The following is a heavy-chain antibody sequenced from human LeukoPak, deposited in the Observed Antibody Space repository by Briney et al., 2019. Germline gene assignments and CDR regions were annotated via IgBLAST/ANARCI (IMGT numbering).Heavy chain of an antibody. Sequence: SGPTLVNPTQTLTLTCSFSGFSLNTYGMRVSWIRQPPGKALEWLARIDWDDDKFYSTSLKTRLTISKDSSRNQVVLTMTNMDPVDTATYYCARMGIAVSGWRWYSDYWGQGILVTVSS. CDR3: ARMGIAVSGWRWYSDY. V-gene: IGHV2-70*04. J-gene: IGHJ4*02. CDR2: IDWDDDK. CDR1: GFSLNTYGMR. D-gene: IGHD6-19*01.